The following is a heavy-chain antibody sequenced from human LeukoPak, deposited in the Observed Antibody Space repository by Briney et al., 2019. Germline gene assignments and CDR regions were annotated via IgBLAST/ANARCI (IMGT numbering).Heavy chain of an antibody. D-gene: IGHD2-21*02. J-gene: IGHJ4*02. CDR1: GFTFSSYA. CDR2: ISYDGSNK. V-gene: IGHV3-30*04. CDR3: AKEVRLRTIDY. Sequence: SGGSLRLSCAASGFTFSSYAMHWVRQAPGKGLEWVAVISYDGSNKYYADSVKGRFTISRDNSKNTLFLQMNSLRAEDTAVYYCAKEVRLRTIDYWGQGTLVTVSS.